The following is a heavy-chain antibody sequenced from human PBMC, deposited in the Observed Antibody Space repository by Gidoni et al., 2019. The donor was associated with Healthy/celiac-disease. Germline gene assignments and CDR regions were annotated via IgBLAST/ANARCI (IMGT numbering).Heavy chain of an antibody. CDR2: IYHSGST. Sequence: QVQLQESGPGLVKPSGTLSLTCAVSCGSISSSNWWSWVRQPPGKGLEWIGEIYHSGSTNYNPSLKSRVTISVDKSKNQFSLKLSSVTAADTAVYYCARERLEMATIISYYGMDVWGQGTTVTVSS. V-gene: IGHV4-4*02. J-gene: IGHJ6*02. D-gene: IGHD5-12*01. CDR1: CGSISSSNW. CDR3: ARERLEMATIISYYGMDV.